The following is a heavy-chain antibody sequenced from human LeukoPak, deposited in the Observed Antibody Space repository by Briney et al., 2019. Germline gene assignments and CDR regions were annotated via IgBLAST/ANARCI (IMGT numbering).Heavy chain of an antibody. V-gene: IGHV1-8*01. J-gene: IGHJ6*02. Sequence: ASVTVSCTASEYTFTSYDINWVRQAPGQGLEWMGWMNPNSGNTAYAQKFQGRVTMTRNTSISTAYMELSSLRSEDTAVYYCARRGIAVAGNTGYYYYGMDVWGQGTTVTVSS. CDR2: MNPNSGNT. D-gene: IGHD6-19*01. CDR3: ARRGIAVAGNTGYYYYGMDV. CDR1: EYTFTSYD.